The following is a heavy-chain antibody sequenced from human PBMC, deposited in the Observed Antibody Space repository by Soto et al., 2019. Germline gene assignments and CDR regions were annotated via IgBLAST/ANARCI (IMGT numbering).Heavy chain of an antibody. J-gene: IGHJ6*02. CDR3: AKRGPAAYYYGMDV. V-gene: IGHV3-30*18. D-gene: IGHD2-2*01. Sequence: GGSLRLSCAASGFTFSSYGMHWVRQAPGKGLEWAAVISYDGSNKYYADSVKGRFTISRDNSKNTLYLQMNSLRAEDTAVYYCAKRGPAAYYYGMDVWGQGTTVTVSS. CDR2: ISYDGSNK. CDR1: GFTFSSYG.